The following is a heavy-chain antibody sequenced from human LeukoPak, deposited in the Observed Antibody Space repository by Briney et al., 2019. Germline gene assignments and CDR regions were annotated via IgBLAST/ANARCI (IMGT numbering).Heavy chain of an antibody. CDR3: ERDFI. V-gene: IGHV3-7*05. J-gene: IGHJ4*02. D-gene: IGHD3-10*01. CDR1: GFTFSSHW. CDR2: IKQDGSEV. Sequence: GGSLRLSCVGSGFTFSSHWMSWVRQAPGKGLEWVANIKQDGSEVDYVDSVKGRFTISRGNAKNSLFLQMNSLRAEDTAVYYCERDFIWGQGTLVTVSS.